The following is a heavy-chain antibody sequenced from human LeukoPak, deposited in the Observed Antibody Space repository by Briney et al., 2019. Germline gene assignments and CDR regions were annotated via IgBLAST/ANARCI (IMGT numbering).Heavy chain of an antibody. J-gene: IGHJ4*02. V-gene: IGHV4-59*08. D-gene: IGHD6-19*01. CDR2: IYYSGST. CDR3: ARGEAVAGTADY. CDR1: GGSISSYY. Sequence: PSETLSLTCTVSGGSISSYYWSWIRQPPGKGLEWIGYIYYSGSTYYNPSLKSRVTISVDTSKNQFSLKLSSVTAADTAVYYCARGEAVAGTADYWGQGTLVTVSS.